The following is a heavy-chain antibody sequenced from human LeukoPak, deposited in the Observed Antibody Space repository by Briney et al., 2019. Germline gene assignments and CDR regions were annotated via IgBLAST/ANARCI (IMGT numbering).Heavy chain of an antibody. D-gene: IGHD2-2*01. Sequence: SETLSLTCTVSGGSISSYYWSWIRQPAGKGLEWIGRIYTSGSTNYNPSLKSRVTMSVDTSKNQFSLKLSSVTAADTAVYYCARGLYCSGTSCPHPSFDYWGQGTLVTVSS. CDR1: GGSISSYY. CDR2: IYTSGST. V-gene: IGHV4-4*07. CDR3: ARGLYCSGTSCPHPSFDY. J-gene: IGHJ4*02.